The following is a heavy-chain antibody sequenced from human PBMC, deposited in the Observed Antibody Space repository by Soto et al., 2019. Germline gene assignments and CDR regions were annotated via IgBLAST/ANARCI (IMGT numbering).Heavy chain of an antibody. CDR3: AKEVWLSPGNLHFDF. V-gene: IGHV3-30*18. Sequence: AGGSLRLSCVASGFTFSRNGMHWVRQAPGKGLEWVAATSYDESYKYYADSVKGRFTISRDNSKNTLYLQMNSLRAEDTSVYYCAKEVWLSPGNLHFDFWGQGALVTVSS. CDR1: GFTFSRNG. D-gene: IGHD3-16*01. J-gene: IGHJ4*02. CDR2: TSYDESYK.